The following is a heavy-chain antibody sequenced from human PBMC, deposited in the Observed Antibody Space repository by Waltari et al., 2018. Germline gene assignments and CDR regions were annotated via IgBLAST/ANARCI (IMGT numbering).Heavy chain of an antibody. V-gene: IGHV3-30*03. CDR3: ASRPVAGTG. CDR2: ISYEGSNK. J-gene: IGHJ4*02. D-gene: IGHD6-19*01. CDR1: GFTFSSYG. Sequence: QVQLVESGGGVVQPGRSLRLSCAASGFTFSSYGMHWVRQAPGKGLEWVAVISYEGSNKYYADSVKGRFTISRDNSKNTLYLQMNSLRAEDTAVYYCASRPVAGTGWGQGTLVTVSS.